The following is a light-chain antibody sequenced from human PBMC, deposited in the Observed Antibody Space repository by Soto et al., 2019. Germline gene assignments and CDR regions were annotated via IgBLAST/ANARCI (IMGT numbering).Light chain of an antibody. CDR1: RTDIGGYNL. CDR2: EVS. CDR3: SAYSAGSTLLV. J-gene: IGLJ1*01. Sequence: QSVLTQPASVSGSPGQTITISCTGTRTDIGGYNLASWYQQHPGKAPKLLIHEVSNRPSGISNRFNGSKSDNMASLTISGLRAEDEADYYCSAYSAGSTLLVFGSGTKLTVL. V-gene: IGLV2-14*01.